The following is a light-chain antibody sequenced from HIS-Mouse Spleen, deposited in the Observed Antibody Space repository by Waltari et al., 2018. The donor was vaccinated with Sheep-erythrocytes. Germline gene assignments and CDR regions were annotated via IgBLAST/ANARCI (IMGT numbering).Light chain of an antibody. CDR1: KLGDKY. CDR2: QDS. J-gene: IGLJ2*01. V-gene: IGLV3-1*01. CDR3: QAWDSSTAV. Sequence: SYELTQPPSVSVSPGQTASITXSGDKLGDKYACWYQQKPGQSPVLVIYQDSKRPSGIPERFSGSNSGNTATLTISGTQAMDEADYYCQAWDSSTAVFGGGTKLTVL.